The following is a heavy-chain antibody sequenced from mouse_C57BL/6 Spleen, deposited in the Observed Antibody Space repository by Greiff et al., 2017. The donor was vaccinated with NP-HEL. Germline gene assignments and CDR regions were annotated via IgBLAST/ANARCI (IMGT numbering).Heavy chain of an antibody. V-gene: IGHV5-16*01. CDR3: AREYYGSSYGGYFDV. J-gene: IGHJ1*03. D-gene: IGHD1-1*01. CDR1: GFTFSDYY. Sequence: DVQLVESEGGLVQPGSSMKLSCTASGFTFSDYYMAWVRQVPEKGLEWVANINYDGSSTYYLDSLKSRFIISRDNAKNILYLQMSSLKSEDTATYYCAREYYGSSYGGYFDVWGTGTTVTVSS. CDR2: INYDGSST.